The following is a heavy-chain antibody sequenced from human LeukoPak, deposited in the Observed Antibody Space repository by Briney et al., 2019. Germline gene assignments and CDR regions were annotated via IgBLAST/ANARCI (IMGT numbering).Heavy chain of an antibody. J-gene: IGHJ4*02. CDR2: VAHDGDTK. CDR3: ARDPIKGAPDYFDY. CDR1: GFTFGDYA. D-gene: IGHD1-14*01. V-gene: IGHV3-30-3*01. Sequence: GGSLRLSCAASGFTFGDYAMHWVRQAAGRAPEWVAVVAHDGDTKYYADSVKGRFTISRDNSRDMLYLQMSSLRVDDTAIYYCARDPIKGAPDYFDYWGQGTPVTVSS.